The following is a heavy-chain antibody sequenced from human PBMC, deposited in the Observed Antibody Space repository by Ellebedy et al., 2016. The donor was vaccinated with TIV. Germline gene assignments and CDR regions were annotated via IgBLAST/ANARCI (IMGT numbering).Heavy chain of an antibody. Sequence: SETLSLTCAVSGGAISSNYWSWIRQPPGKGLEWIGYIFYSGSSNYNPSLKSRVTISVDTSKNQFSLKLSSVTAADTAVYYCAALQWLAPAWYFDLWGRGTLVTVSS. CDR3: AALQWLAPAWYFDL. J-gene: IGHJ2*01. D-gene: IGHD6-19*01. CDR1: GGAISSNY. CDR2: IFYSGSS. V-gene: IGHV4-59*08.